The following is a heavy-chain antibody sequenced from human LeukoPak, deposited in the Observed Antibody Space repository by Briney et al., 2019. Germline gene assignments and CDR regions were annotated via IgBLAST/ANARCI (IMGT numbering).Heavy chain of an antibody. CDR2: INHSGST. CDR3: AREASPRAFDI. V-gene: IGHV4-34*01. Sequence: SETLSLTCAVYGGSFSGYYWSWIRQPPGKGLEWIGEINHSGSTNYNPSLKSRVTISVDMSKNQFSLKLSSVTAADTAVYYCAREASPRAFDIWGQGTMVTVSS. J-gene: IGHJ3*02. CDR1: GGSFSGYY.